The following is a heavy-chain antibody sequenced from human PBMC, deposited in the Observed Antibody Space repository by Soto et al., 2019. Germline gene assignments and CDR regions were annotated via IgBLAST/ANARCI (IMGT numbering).Heavy chain of an antibody. V-gene: IGHV5-51*01. Sequence: GESMKISCEGSGYSFTSYWIAWVRQMPGKGLEWMGIIYPGDSDTRYSPSFQGQVTISADKSINTAYLQWSSLKASDTAIYYCARLGNIFDVDKCGHVTMGNVSA. D-gene: IGHD2-21*01. CDR2: IYPGDSDT. CDR1: GYSFTSYW. CDR3: ARLGNIFDVDK. J-gene: IGHJ4*01.